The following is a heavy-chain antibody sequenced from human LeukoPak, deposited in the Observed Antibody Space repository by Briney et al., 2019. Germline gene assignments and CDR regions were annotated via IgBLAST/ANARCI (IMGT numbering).Heavy chain of an antibody. J-gene: IGHJ6*02. CDR1: GFTFSSYW. Sequence: PGGSLRLSCAASGFTFSSYWMHWVRQAPGKGLVWISRINSDGSGTSYADSVKGRFTISRDNAKNTLYLQMSSLRDKDTAVYYCARLPAPGYYYGMDVWGQGTTVTVSS. V-gene: IGHV3-74*01. CDR2: INSDGSGT. CDR3: ARLPAPGYYYGMDV.